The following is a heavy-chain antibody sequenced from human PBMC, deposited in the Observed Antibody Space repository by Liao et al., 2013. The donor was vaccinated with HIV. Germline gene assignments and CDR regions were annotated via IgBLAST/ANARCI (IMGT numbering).Heavy chain of an antibody. CDR3: ARGQDQRPEYFQH. CDR2: INHSGST. Sequence: QVQLQQWGAGLLKPSETLSLTCAVYGGSFNGYYWSWIRQPPGKGLEWIGEINHSGSTNYNPSLKSRVTISVDTSKNQFSLKLSSVTAADTAVYYCARGQDQRPEYFQHWGQGTLVTVPS. CDR1: GGSFNGYY. V-gene: IGHV4-34*01. J-gene: IGHJ1*01.